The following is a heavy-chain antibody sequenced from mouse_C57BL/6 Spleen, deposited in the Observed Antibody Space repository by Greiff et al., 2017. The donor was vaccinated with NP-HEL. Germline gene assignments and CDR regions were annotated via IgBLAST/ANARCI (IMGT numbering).Heavy chain of an antibody. Sequence: QVQLQQSGPELVKPGASVKISCKASGYAFSSSWMNWVKQRPGKGLEWVGRIYPGDGDTNYNGKFKGKATLTADKSSSTAYMQLSSLTSEDSAVYFCARGGDYYGSSYPSSVWGTGTTVTVSS. CDR3: ARGGDYYGSSYPSSV. CDR1: GYAFSSSW. D-gene: IGHD1-1*01. J-gene: IGHJ1*03. V-gene: IGHV1-82*01. CDR2: IYPGDGDT.